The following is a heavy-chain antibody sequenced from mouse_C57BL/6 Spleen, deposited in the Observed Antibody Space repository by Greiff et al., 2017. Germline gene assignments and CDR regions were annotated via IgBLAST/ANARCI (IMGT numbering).Heavy chain of an antibody. J-gene: IGHJ3*01. Sequence: VQLKQSGPELVKPGASVKIPCKASGYSFTDYNMDWVKQSHGKSLEWIGDINPNNGGTIYNQKFKGKATLTVDKSSSTAYMELRSLTSEDTAVYYCARGYGSSSLFAYRGQGTLVTVSA. D-gene: IGHD1-1*01. CDR1: GYSFTDYN. CDR2: INPNNGGT. CDR3: ARGYGSSSLFAY. V-gene: IGHV1-18*01.